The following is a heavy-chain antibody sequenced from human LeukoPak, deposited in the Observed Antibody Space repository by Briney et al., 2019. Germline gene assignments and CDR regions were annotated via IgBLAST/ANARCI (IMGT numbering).Heavy chain of an antibody. CDR3: ARQEQQLVWGFDP. Sequence: GESLKISCKGSGYSFTSYWIGWVRQMPGKGLEWMGIIYPGDSDTRYSPSFQGQVTISADKSISTAYLQWSSLKASDTAMYYCARQEQQLVWGFDPWDQGTLVTVSS. D-gene: IGHD6-13*01. CDR2: IYPGDSDT. J-gene: IGHJ5*02. CDR1: GYSFTSYW. V-gene: IGHV5-51*01.